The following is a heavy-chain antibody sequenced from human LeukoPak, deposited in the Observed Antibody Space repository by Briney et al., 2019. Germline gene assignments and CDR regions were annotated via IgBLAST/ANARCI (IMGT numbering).Heavy chain of an antibody. D-gene: IGHD6-19*01. CDR1: GFTFSSYW. CDR3: AREDIAVAGTGFDY. J-gene: IGHJ4*02. V-gene: IGHV3-74*01. Sequence: GGSLRLSCAASGFTFSSYWMHWVRQAPGKGLVWVSRINSDGSSTSYADSVKGRFTISRDNAKNTLYLQMNSLRAEDTAVYYCAREDIAVAGTGFDYWGQGTLVTVSS. CDR2: INSDGSST.